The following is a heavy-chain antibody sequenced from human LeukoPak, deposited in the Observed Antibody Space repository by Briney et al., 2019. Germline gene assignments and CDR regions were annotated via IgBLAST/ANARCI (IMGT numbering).Heavy chain of an antibody. J-gene: IGHJ1*01. D-gene: IGHD6-13*01. CDR2: ISAYNGNT. Sequence: GASVKVSCKASGHTFTSYGISWVRQAPGQGLEWMGWISAYNGNTNYAQKHQGRVTMTTDTSTSTAYMELRSLRSDDTAVYYCARASAAGSKYFQHWGQGTLVTVSS. CDR1: GHTFTSYG. CDR3: ARASAAGSKYFQH. V-gene: IGHV1-18*01.